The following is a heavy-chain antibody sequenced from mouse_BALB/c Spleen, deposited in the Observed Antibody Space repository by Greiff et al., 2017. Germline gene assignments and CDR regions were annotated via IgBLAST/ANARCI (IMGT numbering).Heavy chain of an antibody. J-gene: IGHJ4*01. CDR3: ARWDYYGSSYYYAMDY. Sequence: DVMLVESGGGLVQPGGSLKLSCAASGFTFSSYGMSWVRQTPDKRLELVATINSNGGSTYYPDSVKGRFSISRDNAKNTLYLQMSSLKSEDTAMYYCARWDYYGSSYYYAMDYWGQGTSVTVSS. V-gene: IGHV5-6-3*01. D-gene: IGHD1-1*01. CDR2: INSNGGST. CDR1: GFTFSSYG.